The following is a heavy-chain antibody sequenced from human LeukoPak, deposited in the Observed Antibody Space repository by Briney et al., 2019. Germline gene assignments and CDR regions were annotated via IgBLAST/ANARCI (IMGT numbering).Heavy chain of an antibody. CDR1: GGCISKYY. D-gene: IGHD3-10*01. CDR2: IYYSGST. V-gene: IGHV4-59*08. Sequence: PSDTLSLTSTFSGGCISKYYWSWIRQPPWKGLEWIGYIYYSGSTNYNPSLKSRVTISVDTSKNQFSLKLSSVTAADTAVYYCARTGDDTPFYYSYYGMDVWGQGTTVIVSS. CDR3: ARTGDDTPFYYSYYGMDV. J-gene: IGHJ6*02.